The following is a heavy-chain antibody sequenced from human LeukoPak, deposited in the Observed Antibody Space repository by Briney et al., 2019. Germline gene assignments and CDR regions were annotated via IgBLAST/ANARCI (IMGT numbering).Heavy chain of an antibody. Sequence: GGSLRLSCAAAGFTFTTYGMHWVRQAPGKGLEWVADISYGGSNTYYAHSVKGLFTISRDNSRNTLYLQMNSLSDEDTAVYYCTKGSEMLLIELDFWGQGTLVTVSS. V-gene: IGHV3-30*18. CDR3: TKGSEMLLIELDF. CDR2: ISYGGSNT. D-gene: IGHD1-26*01. CDR1: GFTFTTYG. J-gene: IGHJ4*02.